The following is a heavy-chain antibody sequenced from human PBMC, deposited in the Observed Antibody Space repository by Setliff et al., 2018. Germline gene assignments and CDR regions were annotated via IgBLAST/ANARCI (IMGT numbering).Heavy chain of an antibody. D-gene: IGHD6-13*01. V-gene: IGHV1-2*06. CDR2: INPNSGGT. Sequence: ASVKVSCKASGYTFTGYYMHWVRQAPGQRLEWMGRINPNSGGTNYAQKFQGRVTMTRDTSISTAYMELSRLRSDDTAVYYCARVRSSSWLVVNWFDPWGQGTLVTVS. CDR3: ARVRSSSWLVVNWFDP. J-gene: IGHJ5*02. CDR1: GYTFTGYY.